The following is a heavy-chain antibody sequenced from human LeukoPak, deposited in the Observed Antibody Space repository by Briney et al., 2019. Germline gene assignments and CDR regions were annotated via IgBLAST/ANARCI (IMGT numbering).Heavy chain of an antibody. CDR1: GFTVSSNY. D-gene: IGHD5-18*01. CDR3: ARGVSGYSYGSRFDY. V-gene: IGHV3-66*01. J-gene: IGHJ4*02. Sequence: PGGSLRLACAASGFTVSSNYMGWVRQAPGEGLGWDSVIYSGGSTYYADSVKGRFTISRDNSKNTLYLQMNSLRAEDTAVYYCARGVSGYSYGSRFDYWGQGTLVTVSS. CDR2: IYSGGST.